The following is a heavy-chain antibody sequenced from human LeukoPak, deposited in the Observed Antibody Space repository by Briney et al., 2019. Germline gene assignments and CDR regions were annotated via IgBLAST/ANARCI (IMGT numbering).Heavy chain of an antibody. J-gene: IGHJ4*02. Sequence: GGSLRLSCAASGLTLSSYSMNWVRQAPGKGLEWVSSVSSSTSYISYADSVKGRFTISRDNAKNSLYLQMSSLRAEDTAVYYCARAGLQYTDFDYWGQGTLVTVSS. CDR3: ARAGLQYTDFDY. CDR2: VSSSTSYI. V-gene: IGHV3-21*01. D-gene: IGHD4-11*01. CDR1: GLTLSSYS.